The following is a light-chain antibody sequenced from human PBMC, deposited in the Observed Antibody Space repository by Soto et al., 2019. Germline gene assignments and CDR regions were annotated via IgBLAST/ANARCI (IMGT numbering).Light chain of an antibody. CDR1: QSVSSN. V-gene: IGKV3-15*01. J-gene: IGKJ3*01. Sequence: EIVMTQSPATLSVSPGQRATLSCRASQSVSSNSAWYQQKPGQAPRLLIYGASTRATGIPARFSGSGSGTELTLTISSLQSEDFAVYYCQQYNNWPFPFGPGTKVDI. CDR3: QQYNNWPFP. CDR2: GAS.